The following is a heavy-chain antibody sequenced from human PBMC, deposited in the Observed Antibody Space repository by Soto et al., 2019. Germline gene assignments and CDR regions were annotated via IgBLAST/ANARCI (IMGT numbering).Heavy chain of an antibody. J-gene: IGHJ6*02. Sequence: SETLSLTCAVSGGSISSGGYSWSWIRQPPGKGLEWIGYIYHSGSTYYNPSLKSRVTISVDGSKNQFSLKLSSVTAADTAVYYCARDRGIYSGYAYYYYGMDVWGQGTTVTVS. CDR3: ARDRGIYSGYAYYYYGMDV. CDR1: GGSISSGGYS. CDR2: IYHSGST. D-gene: IGHD5-12*01. V-gene: IGHV4-30-2*01.